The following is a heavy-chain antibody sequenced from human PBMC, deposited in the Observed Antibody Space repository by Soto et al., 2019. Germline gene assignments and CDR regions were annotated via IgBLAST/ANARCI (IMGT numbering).Heavy chain of an antibody. D-gene: IGHD3-22*01. V-gene: IGHV5-10-1*01. J-gene: IGHJ3*02. CDR2: IDPSDSYT. CDR1: GYSFTSYW. Sequence: GESLKISCKGSGYSFTSYWISWVRQMPGKGLEWMGRIDPSDSYTNYSPSFQGHVTISADKSISTAYLQWSSLKASDTAMYYCATPPNYYDSSGYYYAGAFDIWGQGTMVTVSS. CDR3: ATPPNYYDSSGYYYAGAFDI.